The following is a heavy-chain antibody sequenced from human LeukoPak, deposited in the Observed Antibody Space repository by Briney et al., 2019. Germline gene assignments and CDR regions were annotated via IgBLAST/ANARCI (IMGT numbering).Heavy chain of an antibody. CDR2: INRDGSSI. D-gene: IGHD6-13*01. V-gene: IGHV3-74*01. Sequence: GGSLRLSCTASGFTFSSYWMHWVRQAPGKGLVWVSRINRDGSSISYADSVKGRFTISRDNAENKVYLQMDSLRAEDTAVYYCARDPRGFSSTWYDYWGQGTLATVSS. J-gene: IGHJ4*02. CDR3: ARDPRGFSSTWYDY. CDR1: GFTFSSYW.